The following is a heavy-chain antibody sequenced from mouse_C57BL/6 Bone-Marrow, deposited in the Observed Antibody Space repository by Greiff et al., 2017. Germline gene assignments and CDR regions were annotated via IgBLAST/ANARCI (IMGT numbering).Heavy chain of an antibody. CDR1: GFTFSSYG. CDR3: AVYHFDY. V-gene: IGHV5-6*02. Sequence: DVMLVESGGDLVKPGGSLKLSCAASGFTFSSYGMSWVRQTPDKRLEWVATISSGGSYTYYPDSVKGRFTISRDNAKNTLYLQMSSLKSEDTAMYYCAVYHFDYWGQGTTLTVSS. J-gene: IGHJ2*01. CDR2: ISSGGSYT. D-gene: IGHD5-1-1*01.